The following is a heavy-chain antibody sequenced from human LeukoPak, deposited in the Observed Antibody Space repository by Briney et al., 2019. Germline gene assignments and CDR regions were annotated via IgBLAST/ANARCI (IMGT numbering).Heavy chain of an antibody. Sequence: SQTLSLTCAISGDSVSSNSATWNWIRQSPSRGLEWLGRTFYRSKWFSDYAVSVKSRTTVNPDTSKNQLSLQLNSVTPEDTAVYYCARGSGSYYAFDIWGQGTMVTVSS. CDR3: ARGSGSYYAFDI. CDR2: TFYRSKWFS. J-gene: IGHJ3*02. CDR1: GDSVSSNSAT. V-gene: IGHV6-1*01. D-gene: IGHD1-26*01.